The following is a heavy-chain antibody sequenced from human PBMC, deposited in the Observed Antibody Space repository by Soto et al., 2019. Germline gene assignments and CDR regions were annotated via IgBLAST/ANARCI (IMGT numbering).Heavy chain of an antibody. V-gene: IGHV1-69*13. D-gene: IGHD3-10*01. CDR2: IIPIFGTA. Sequence: GASVKVSCKAPGGTFSSYAISWVRQAPGQGLEWMGGIIPIFGTANYAQKFQGRVTITADESTSTAYMELSSLRSEDTAVYYCARASYITMVRGVTHFDYWGQGTLVTVSS. CDR3: ARASYITMVRGVTHFDY. CDR1: GGTFSSYA. J-gene: IGHJ4*02.